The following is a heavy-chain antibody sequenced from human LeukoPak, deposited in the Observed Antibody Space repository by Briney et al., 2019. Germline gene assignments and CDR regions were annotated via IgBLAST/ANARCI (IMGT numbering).Heavy chain of an antibody. CDR1: TFTFSRYW. CDR2: ISGSGGST. D-gene: IGHD2/OR15-2a*01. CDR3: AKNLESEH. J-gene: IGHJ1*01. Sequence: SGGSLRLSCAASTFTFSRYWMHWVRQAPGKGLEWVSAISGSGGSTYYADSVKGRFTISRDNSKNTLYLQMNSLRAEDTAVYYCAKNLESEHWGQGTLVTVSS. V-gene: IGHV3-23*01.